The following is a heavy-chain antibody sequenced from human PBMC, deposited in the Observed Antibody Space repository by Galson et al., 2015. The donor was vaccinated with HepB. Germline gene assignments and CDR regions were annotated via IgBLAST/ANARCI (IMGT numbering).Heavy chain of an antibody. V-gene: IGHV3-49*03. CDR3: ARAGASSSWYRGYYFDY. CDR1: GFTFGSYA. J-gene: IGHJ4*02. CDR2: VRSRPYGGTT. D-gene: IGHD6-13*01. Sequence: SLRLSCAVSGFTFGSYAMSWFRQAPGKGLEWVGFVRSRPYGGTTEYAPSVKGRFTISRDDSKSTAYLQMNSLKTEDSGLYYCARAGASSSWYRGYYFDYWGQGTLVIVSS.